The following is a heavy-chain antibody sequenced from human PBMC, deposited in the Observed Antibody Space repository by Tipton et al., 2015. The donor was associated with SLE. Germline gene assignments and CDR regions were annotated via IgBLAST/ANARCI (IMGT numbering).Heavy chain of an antibody. D-gene: IGHD4-17*01. CDR2: FSYSGST. Sequence: TLSLTCTVSGDSISSSFYYWGWIRQPPGKGLEWIGSFSYSGSTYYNPSLKSRVTMSVDTSKNEFSLKLSSVTAADTAVYYCARHDYGDYHLDYWGQGTLVTVSS. CDR1: GDSISSSFYY. V-gene: IGHV4-39*07. CDR3: ARHDYGDYHLDY. J-gene: IGHJ4*02.